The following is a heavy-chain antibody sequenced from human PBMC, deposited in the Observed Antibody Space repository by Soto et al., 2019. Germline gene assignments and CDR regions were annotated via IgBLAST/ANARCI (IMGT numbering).Heavy chain of an antibody. CDR3: SRDYGLTSGNCFDP. CDR1: GGSISSGDYY. J-gene: IGHJ5*02. CDR2: IYYSGST. V-gene: IGHV4-30-4*01. Sequence: SETLSLTCTVSGGSISSGDYYWSWIRQPPGKGLEWIGYIYYSGSTFYNPSLKSRVTISVDTSTNQFSLKLGSLTDADTAVYYCSRDYGLTSGNCFDPWGQGTLVTVSS. D-gene: IGHD3-10*01.